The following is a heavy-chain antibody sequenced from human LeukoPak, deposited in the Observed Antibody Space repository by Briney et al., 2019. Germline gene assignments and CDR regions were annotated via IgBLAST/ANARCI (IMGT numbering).Heavy chain of an antibody. D-gene: IGHD4-11*01. CDR2: ISSSSSYI. CDR1: GFTFSSYS. CDR3: ARDPVWTVTIAY. J-gene: IGHJ4*02. V-gene: IGHV3-21*01. Sequence: PGGSLRLSCAASGFTFSSYSMNWVRQAPGKGLEWASSISSSSSYIYYADSVKGRFTISRDNAKNSLYLQMNSLRAEDTAVYYCARDPVWTVTIAYWGQGTLVTVSS.